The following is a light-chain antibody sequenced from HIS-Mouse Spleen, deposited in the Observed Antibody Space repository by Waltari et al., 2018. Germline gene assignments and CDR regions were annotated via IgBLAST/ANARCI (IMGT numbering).Light chain of an antibody. CDR1: VLAKKY. Sequence: SYELTQPSSVSVSPGQTARITCSGDVLAKKYARWLQQKSGQAPVLVIYEDSKRPSGIPERFSGSSSGTMATLTISGAQVEDEADYYCYSTDSSGNHRVFGGGTKLTVL. V-gene: IGLV3-10*01. CDR2: EDS. J-gene: IGLJ2*01. CDR3: YSTDSSGNHRV.